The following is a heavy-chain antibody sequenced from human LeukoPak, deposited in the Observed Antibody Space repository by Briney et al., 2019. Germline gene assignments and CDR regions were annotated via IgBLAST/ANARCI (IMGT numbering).Heavy chain of an antibody. CDR2: ISPRSETI. V-gene: IGHV3-48*04. J-gene: IGHJ6*03. D-gene: IGHD3-16*01. CDR3: ARIDGPTVFTYYMDL. Sequence: PGGSLRLSCATSGFSFNRRGMNWVRHPPGKGLEWVSYISPRSETIYYAESVKARFTVSRDDSKDSLYLQMHTLRAEDTAVYYCARIDGPTVFTYYMDLWGKGTTVTVAS. CDR1: GFSFNRRG.